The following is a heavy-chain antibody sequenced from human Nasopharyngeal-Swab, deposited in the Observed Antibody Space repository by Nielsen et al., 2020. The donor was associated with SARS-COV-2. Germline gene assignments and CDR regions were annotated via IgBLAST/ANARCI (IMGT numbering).Heavy chain of an antibody. D-gene: IGHD3-22*01. CDR2: ISSSGSTI. Sequence: VRQAPGKGLEWVSYISSSGSTIYYADSVKGRFTISRDNAKNSLYLQMNSLRAEDTAVYYCAIDSSGYFDYWGQGTLVTVSS. J-gene: IGHJ4*02. CDR3: AIDSSGYFDY. V-gene: IGHV3-48*03.